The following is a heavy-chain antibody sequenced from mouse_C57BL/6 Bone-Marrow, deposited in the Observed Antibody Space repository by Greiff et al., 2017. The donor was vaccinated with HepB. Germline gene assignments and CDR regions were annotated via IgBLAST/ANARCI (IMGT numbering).Heavy chain of an antibody. D-gene: IGHD1-1*01. J-gene: IGHJ2*01. CDR2: IYPRSGNT. CDR1: GYTFTSSG. V-gene: IGHV1-81*01. CDR3: AREAYGSSYYFDY. Sequence: QVQLQQSGAELARPGASVKLSCKASGYTFTSSGISWVKQRTGQGLEWIGEIYPRSGNTYYNEKFKGKATLTADKSSSTAYMELRSLTSEDSAVYFCAREAYGSSYYFDYWGQGTTLTVSS.